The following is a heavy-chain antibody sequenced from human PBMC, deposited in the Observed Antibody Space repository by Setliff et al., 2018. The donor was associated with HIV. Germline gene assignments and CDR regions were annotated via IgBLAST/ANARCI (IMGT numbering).Heavy chain of an antibody. J-gene: IGHJ4*02. CDR3: ARQTGLRGYYGSNSLYYFDY. Sequence: PSETLSLTCTVSGDSISSGGYFWSWILQPAGKGLEWVGHIHTTGDSYYDPSLKSRVTTSVDTSNNQFSLILSPVTAADTAVYYCARQTGLRGYYGSNSLYYFDYWGKGMLVTVSS. CDR2: IHTTGDS. D-gene: IGHD3-10*01. CDR1: GDSISSGGYF. V-gene: IGHV4-61*09.